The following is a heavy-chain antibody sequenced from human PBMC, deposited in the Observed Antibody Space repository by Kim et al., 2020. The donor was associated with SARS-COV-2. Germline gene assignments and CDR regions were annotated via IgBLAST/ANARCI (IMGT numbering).Heavy chain of an antibody. D-gene: IGHD4-17*01. CDR2: IYYSGST. Sequence: SETLSLTCTVSGGSISSGGYYWSWIRQHPGKGLEWIGYIYYSGSTYYNPSLKSRVTISVDTSKNQFSLKLSSVTAADTAVYYCARGAEGGYGGYYFDYWGQGTLVTVSS. CDR1: GGSISSGGYY. V-gene: IGHV4-31*03. J-gene: IGHJ4*02. CDR3: ARGAEGGYGGYYFDY.